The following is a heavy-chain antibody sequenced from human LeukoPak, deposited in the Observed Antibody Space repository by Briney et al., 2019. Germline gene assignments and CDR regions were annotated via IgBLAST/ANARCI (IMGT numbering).Heavy chain of an antibody. CDR3: ARAGLSNALDM. CDR1: GFTFSSYG. Sequence: PGGSLRLSCAASGFTFSSYGMSWVRQAPGKGLEWVSTISGRRDSTSYADSVKGRFTISRDNAKNTLYLQMNSLRDEDTAVYYCARAGLSNALDMWGQGTMVTVSS. D-gene: IGHD5/OR15-5a*01. CDR2: ISGRRDST. J-gene: IGHJ3*02. V-gene: IGHV3-23*01.